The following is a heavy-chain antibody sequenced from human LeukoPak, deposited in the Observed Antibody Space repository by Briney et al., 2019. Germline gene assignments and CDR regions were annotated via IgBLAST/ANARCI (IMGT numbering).Heavy chain of an antibody. D-gene: IGHD6-19*01. CDR1: GFTFSSYW. V-gene: IGHV3-7*01. CDR2: IKQDGSEK. Sequence: GGSLRLSCAASGFTFSSYWMSWVRLAPGKGLEWVANIKQDGSEKYYVDSVKGRFTISRDNAKNSLYLQMNSLRAEDTAVYYCARFGRSKWLVNWGQGTLVTVSS. CDR3: ARFGRSKWLVN. J-gene: IGHJ4*02.